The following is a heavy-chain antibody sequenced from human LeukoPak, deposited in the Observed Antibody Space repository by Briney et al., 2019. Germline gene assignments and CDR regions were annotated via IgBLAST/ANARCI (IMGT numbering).Heavy chain of an antibody. D-gene: IGHD3-10*01. V-gene: IGHV1-24*01. CDR1: GYTLTELS. CDR2: FDPEDGET. J-gene: IGHJ5*02. Sequence: ASVKVSCKVSGYTLTELSMHWVRQAPGKGLEWMGGFDPEDGETIHAQKFQGRVTMTEDTSTDTAYMELSSLRSEDTAVYYCATVTRAVRRRGLWFGELKWSWFDPWGQGTLVTVSS. CDR3: ATVTRAVRRRGLWFGELKWSWFDP.